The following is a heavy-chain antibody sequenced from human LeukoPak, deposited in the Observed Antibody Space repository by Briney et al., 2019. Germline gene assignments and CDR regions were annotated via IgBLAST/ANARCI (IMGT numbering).Heavy chain of an antibody. V-gene: IGHV3-23*01. CDR2: ISGSGGST. Sequence: GGSLRLSCAASGFTFSSYAMSWVRQAPGKGLEWVSAISGSGGSTYYADSVKGRFTISRAHSKNTLHLQMNRLRAEDTAVYFCAKDLWGLLGASPDYRGQGTLVTVSS. J-gene: IGHJ4*02. D-gene: IGHD1-26*01. CDR3: AKDLWGLLGASPDY. CDR1: GFTFSSYA.